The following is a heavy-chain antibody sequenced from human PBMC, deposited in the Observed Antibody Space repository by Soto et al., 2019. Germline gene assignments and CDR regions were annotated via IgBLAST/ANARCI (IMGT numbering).Heavy chain of an antibody. D-gene: IGHD3-22*01. CDR2: IIPILGLA. CDR1: GGTFSSYT. V-gene: IGHV1-69*02. J-gene: IGHJ4*02. Sequence: GASVKVSCKASGGTFSSYTISWVRQAPGQGLEWMGRIIPILGLANYAQKFQGRVTITADKSTSTAYMELSSLRSEDTAVYYCARANYYDSSGYYFFDYWGQGTLVTVSS. CDR3: ARANYYDSSGYYFFDY.